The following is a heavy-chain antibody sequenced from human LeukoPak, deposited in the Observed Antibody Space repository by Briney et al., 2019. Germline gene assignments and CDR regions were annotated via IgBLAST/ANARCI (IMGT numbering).Heavy chain of an antibody. V-gene: IGHV3-7*05. CDR1: GFTFTSYW. CDR2: IRQEGSEK. Sequence: GGSLRLSCAVSGFTFTSYWMRWVRQAPGKGLEGVANIRQEGSEKYYVDSVKGRFSISRDNAKKSLYLQMNSLRADDTAVYYCARENVDYDFWSGYPNWFDPWGQGTLVTVSS. CDR3: ARENVDYDFWSGYPNWFDP. D-gene: IGHD3-3*01. J-gene: IGHJ5*02.